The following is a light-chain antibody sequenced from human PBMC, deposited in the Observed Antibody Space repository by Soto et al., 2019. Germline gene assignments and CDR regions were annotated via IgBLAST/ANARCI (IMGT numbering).Light chain of an antibody. J-gene: IGLJ1*01. Sequence: QSALTQPASVSGSPGKSITISCTGTSSDVGGYNYVSWYQHHPGKAPKLMIYEVSNRPSGVSNRVSGSKSGNTASLTISGLQAEDEADYYCSSYTSSSTHYVFGTGTKVTVL. V-gene: IGLV2-14*01. CDR2: EVS. CDR3: SSYTSSSTHYV. CDR1: SSDVGGYNY.